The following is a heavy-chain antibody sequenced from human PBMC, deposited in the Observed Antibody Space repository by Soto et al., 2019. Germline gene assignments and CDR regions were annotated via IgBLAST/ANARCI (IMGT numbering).Heavy chain of an antibody. CDR3: ARGPGRFNY. CDR1: GFTFNDFE. V-gene: IGHV3-48*03. CDR2: IDGSGTTK. Sequence: EVQLLESGGGLVQPGGSLRLSCGVSGFTFNDFEMNWVRQAPGKGLEWLAYIDGSGTTKKYADSVRGRFTISRDNPNNALFLQMGSPSAADTAIYYCARGPGRFNYLGQGTLVSVSS. J-gene: IGHJ4*02.